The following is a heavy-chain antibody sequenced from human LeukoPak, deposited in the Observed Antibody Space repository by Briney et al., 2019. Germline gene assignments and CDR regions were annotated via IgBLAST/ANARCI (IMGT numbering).Heavy chain of an antibody. CDR2: IYRDDTT. CDR1: GGSISSSSYY. Sequence: QSSETLSLTCTVSGGSISSSSYYWGWIRQPPGKGLEWVSVIYRDDTTYYADSVKGRFTISRDNSKNTLYLQMSSVRAEDTAVYYCATAAYDSGSYIVNHDCWGQGTLVTVSS. V-gene: IGHV3-53*01. J-gene: IGHJ4*02. CDR3: ATAAYDSGSYIVNHDC. D-gene: IGHD3-22*01.